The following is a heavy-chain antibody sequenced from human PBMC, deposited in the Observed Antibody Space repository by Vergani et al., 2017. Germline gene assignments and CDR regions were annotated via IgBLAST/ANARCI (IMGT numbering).Heavy chain of an antibody. CDR3: AREKSVAVAGFDY. D-gene: IGHD6-19*01. CDR2: IYYSGST. V-gene: IGHV4-59*01. J-gene: IGHJ4*02. CDR1: GGSISSYY. Sequence: QVQLQESGPGLVKPSETLSLTCTVSGGSISSYYWSWIRQPPGKGLEWIGYIYYSGSTNYNPSLKSRVTISVDTSKNQLALKLSSVTAADTAVYYCAREKSVAVAGFDYWGQGTLVTVSS.